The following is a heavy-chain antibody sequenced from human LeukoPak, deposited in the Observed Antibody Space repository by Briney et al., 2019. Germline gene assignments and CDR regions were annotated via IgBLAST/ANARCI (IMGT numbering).Heavy chain of an antibody. CDR2: IYHSGST. D-gene: IGHD4-11*01. CDR1: GGSISSSYW. CDR3: ARSGYSNYLYYYLDV. V-gene: IGHV4-4*02. J-gene: IGHJ4*02. Sequence: SETLSLTCAVSGGSISSSYWWSWVRQPPGKGLEWIGEIYHSGSTNYNPSLKSRVTISVDKSKSQFSLKLSSVTAADTAVYYCARSGYSNYLYYYLDVWGQGTLVTVSS.